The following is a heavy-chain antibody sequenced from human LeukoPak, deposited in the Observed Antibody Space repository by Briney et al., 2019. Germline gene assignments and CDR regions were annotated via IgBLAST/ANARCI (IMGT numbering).Heavy chain of an antibody. CDR3: AGDPQHYDILTGYYPPYFDY. D-gene: IGHD3-9*01. CDR1: GFTFSSYE. Sequence: PGGSLRLSCAASGFTFSSYEMNWVRQAPGKGLEWVSYISSSGSTIYYADSVKGRFTISRDNAKNSLYLQMNSLRAEDTAVYYCAGDPQHYDILTGYYPPYFDYWGQGTLVTVSS. CDR2: ISSSGSTI. V-gene: IGHV3-48*03. J-gene: IGHJ4*02.